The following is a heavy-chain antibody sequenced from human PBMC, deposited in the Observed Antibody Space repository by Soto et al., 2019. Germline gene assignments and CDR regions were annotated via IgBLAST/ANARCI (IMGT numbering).Heavy chain of an antibody. CDR3: AATSTFFGVRGRFDP. V-gene: IGHV4-39*02. J-gene: IGHJ5*02. CDR1: GDSISRRNYY. D-gene: IGHD3-3*01. Sequence: SETLSLTCTVSGDSISRRNYYWGWISQTPGKGLEWIGSIYDGGNIYYNPSLKKRVTISVDTSKNHFSLKLTSVTASDTAVYYCAATSTFFGVRGRFDPWGQGTLVTVSS. CDR2: IYDGGNI.